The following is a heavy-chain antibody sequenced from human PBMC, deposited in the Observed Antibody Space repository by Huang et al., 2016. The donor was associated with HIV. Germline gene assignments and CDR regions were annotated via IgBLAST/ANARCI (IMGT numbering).Heavy chain of an antibody. Sequence: VQLVESGGGVVQPGRSLRLSCAASGFNFKTHAMHWVSQAPGKGLEWVAGISSHGSPESYADSVKGRCTISRDKSRNILYLQMNSLKSDDTTLYYCARDGGYSVDWYPSDYWGQGTLVTVSS. J-gene: IGHJ4*02. CDR2: ISSHGSPE. CDR1: GFNFKTHA. D-gene: IGHD5-12*01. V-gene: IGHV3-30*04. CDR3: ARDGGYSVDWYPSDY.